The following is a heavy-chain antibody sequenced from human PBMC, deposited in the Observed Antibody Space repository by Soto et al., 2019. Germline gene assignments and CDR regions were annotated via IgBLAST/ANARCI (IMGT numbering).Heavy chain of an antibody. J-gene: IGHJ4*02. CDR2: ISAYNGNT. Sequence: ASVKVSCKASGYTFTSYGISWVRQAPGQGLEWMGWISAYNGNTNYAQKLQGRVTMTTDTSTSTAYMELRSLRSDDTAVYYCARTKTYYDFWSGYYFDYWGQGTLVTVSS. V-gene: IGHV1-18*01. CDR1: GYTFTSYG. CDR3: ARTKTYYDFWSGYYFDY. D-gene: IGHD3-3*01.